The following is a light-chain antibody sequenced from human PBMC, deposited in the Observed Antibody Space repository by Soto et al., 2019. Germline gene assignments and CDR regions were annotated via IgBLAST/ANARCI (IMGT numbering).Light chain of an antibody. CDR1: SSNIGSKT. V-gene: IGLV1-44*01. Sequence: QSVLTQPPSASGTPGQRVTFSCSGSSSNIGSKTVTWYQQLPGTAPKVLIYSHNQRPSGVPDRFSGSKSGTSASLAIRGLQSEDEADYYCPAWDDSLNGYVFGTGTKLTVL. J-gene: IGLJ1*01. CDR3: PAWDDSLNGYV. CDR2: SHN.